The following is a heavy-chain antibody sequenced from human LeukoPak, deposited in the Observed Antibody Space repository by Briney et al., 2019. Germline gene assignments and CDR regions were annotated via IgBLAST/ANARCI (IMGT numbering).Heavy chain of an antibody. J-gene: IGHJ6*04. Sequence: SGTLSLTCAVYGGSFSGYYWSWIRQPPGKGLEWIGEINHSGSTNYNPSLKSRVTISVDTSKNQFSLKLSSVTAADTAVYYCARHFGGGGYFEDVWGKGTTVTVSS. V-gene: IGHV4-34*01. CDR3: ARHFGGGGYFEDV. D-gene: IGHD3-3*02. CDR2: INHSGST. CDR1: GGSFSGYY.